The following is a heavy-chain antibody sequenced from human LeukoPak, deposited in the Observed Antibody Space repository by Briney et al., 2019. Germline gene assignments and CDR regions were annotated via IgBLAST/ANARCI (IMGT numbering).Heavy chain of an antibody. V-gene: IGHV4-59*08. CDR2: IYYSGST. CDR1: GGSISSYY. Sequence: SETLSLTCTVSGGSISSYYWSWIRQPPGKGLEWIGYIYYSGSTSYNPSLKSRVTISVDTSKNQFSLNLSSVTAADTAVYYCARVVGLTGYSSSWYSGYYYYMDVWGKGTTVTVSS. J-gene: IGHJ6*03. D-gene: IGHD6-13*01. CDR3: ARVVGLTGYSSSWYSGYYYYMDV.